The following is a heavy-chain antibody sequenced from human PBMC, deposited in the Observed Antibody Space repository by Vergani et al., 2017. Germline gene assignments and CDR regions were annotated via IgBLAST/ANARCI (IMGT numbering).Heavy chain of an antibody. J-gene: IGHJ4*02. CDR1: GFTFSSYS. V-gene: IGHV3-48*02. D-gene: IGHD6-25*01. Sequence: EVQLVESGGGLVQPGGSLRLSCAASGFTFSSYSMNWVRQAPGKGLEWVSYISSSSSTIYYADSVKGRFTISRDNAKNSLYLQMNSLRDEDTAVYYCARDSGGALGYFLVGYWGQGTLVTVSS. CDR3: ARDSGGALGYFLVGY. CDR2: ISSSSSTI.